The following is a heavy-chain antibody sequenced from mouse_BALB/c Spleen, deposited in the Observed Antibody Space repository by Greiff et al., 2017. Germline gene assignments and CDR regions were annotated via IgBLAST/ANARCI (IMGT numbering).Heavy chain of an antibody. CDR1: GFSFTGYG. Sequence: VKLVESGPGLVAPSQSLSITCTVSGFSFTGYGVNWVRQPPGKGLEWLGMIWGDGSTDYNSALKSRLSISKDNSKSQVFLKMNSLQTDDTARYYCARDSYCAMDYWGQGTSVTVSS. D-gene: IGHD1-1*01. CDR2: IWGDGST. J-gene: IGHJ4*01. CDR3: ARDSYCAMDY. V-gene: IGHV2-6-7*01.